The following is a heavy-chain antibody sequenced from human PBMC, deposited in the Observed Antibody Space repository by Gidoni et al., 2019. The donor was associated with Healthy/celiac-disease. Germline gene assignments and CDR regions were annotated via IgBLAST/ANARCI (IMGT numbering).Heavy chain of an antibody. D-gene: IGHD3-3*01. V-gene: IGHV3-15*01. J-gene: IGHJ4*02. CDR2: IKSKTDGGTT. Sequence: EVQLVESGGGLVKPGGSLRLSCAASGVPFSNACMSWVRQAPGTGLEWVGRIKSKTDGGTTDYAAPVKGRFTISRDDSKNTLYLQMTRLKTEDTAVYYCTTDQGALEWLLSGSTLDYWGQGTLVTVSS. CDR3: TTDQGALEWLLSGSTLDY. CDR1: GVPFSNAC.